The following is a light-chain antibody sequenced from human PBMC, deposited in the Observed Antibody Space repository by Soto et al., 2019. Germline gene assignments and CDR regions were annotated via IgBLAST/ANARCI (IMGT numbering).Light chain of an antibody. V-gene: IGLV2-14*03. Sequence: QSALTQPASVSGSPGQAITISCAGTSSDLGAYNYVSWYQQRPDKAPRLILYEVSRRPSGVSNRFSGPTSGNTASLTISGLLAEDEADYSCSSYTTTSTLVFGTGTKVNVL. CDR3: SSYTTTSTLV. CDR2: EVS. J-gene: IGLJ1*01. CDR1: SSDLGAYNY.